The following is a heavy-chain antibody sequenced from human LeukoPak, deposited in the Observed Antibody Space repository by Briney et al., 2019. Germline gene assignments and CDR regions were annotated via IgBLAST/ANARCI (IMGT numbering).Heavy chain of an antibody. V-gene: IGHV4-59*08. J-gene: IGHJ4*02. CDR3: ARNLGGSSGYYY. D-gene: IGHD6-19*01. CDR1: GCSINGYY. CDR2: GFYTGRT. Sequence: SETLSLTCSVSGCSINGYYWSWIRQPPGKGLEWIGYGFYTGRTNYNSSLKSRVSISVDTSKNQFYLKLSSVTAADTAVYYCARNLGGSSGYYYWGQGALVTVSS.